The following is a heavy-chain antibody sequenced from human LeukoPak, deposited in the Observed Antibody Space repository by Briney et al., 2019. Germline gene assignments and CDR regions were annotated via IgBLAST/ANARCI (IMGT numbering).Heavy chain of an antibody. V-gene: IGHV3-30-3*01. Sequence: GRSLRLSCAASGFTFSSYAMHWVRQAPGKGLDWAAVISPDGNTQYYADSVKGRFTISRDNSNNTLYLQMNSLRADDTAIYYCARRRIVGSTDDAFDIWGQGTMVTLSS. D-gene: IGHD1-26*01. CDR2: ISPDGNTQ. J-gene: IGHJ3*02. CDR3: ARRRIVGSTDDAFDI. CDR1: GFTFSSYA.